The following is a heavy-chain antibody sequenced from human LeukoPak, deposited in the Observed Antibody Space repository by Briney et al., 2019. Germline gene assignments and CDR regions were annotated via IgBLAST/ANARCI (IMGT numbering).Heavy chain of an antibody. V-gene: IGHV3-23*01. D-gene: IGHD1-26*01. CDR1: GFTFSGSA. CDR3: AKDRARGGATDFDY. J-gene: IGHJ4*02. Sequence: GGSLRLSCAASGFTFSGSAMHWVRQAPGKGLEWVSAISGGGDSTYYADSVKGRFTISRDNSKNTLYLQMNSLRAEDTAVYYCAKDRARGGATDFDYWGQGTLVTVSS. CDR2: ISGGGDST.